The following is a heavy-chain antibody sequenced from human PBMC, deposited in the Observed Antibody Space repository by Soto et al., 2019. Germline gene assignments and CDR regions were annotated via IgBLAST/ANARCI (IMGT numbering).Heavy chain of an antibody. CDR2: IDNDGSGT. J-gene: IGHJ4*02. Sequence: PGGSLRLSCAASGFTFRDFWLHWVRQVPGKGLVWVARIDNDGSGTSYADSVRGRFTISRDNTKNMVFLQMNSMGVDDAAVYYCGSVFEYWGQGTQVTVSS. CDR3: GSVFEY. V-gene: IGHV3-74*01. CDR1: GFTFRDFW.